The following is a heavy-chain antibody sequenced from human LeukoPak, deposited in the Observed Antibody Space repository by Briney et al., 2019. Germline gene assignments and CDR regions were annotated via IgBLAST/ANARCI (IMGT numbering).Heavy chain of an antibody. J-gene: IGHJ4*02. V-gene: IGHV3-48*01. CDR1: GFTFSSFS. Sequence: GGSLRLSCAASGFTFSSFSMNWVRQAPGKGLEWISYISSSSDTIYYADSVKGRFTISRDNAKNSLYLQMNSLRVEDTAVYYCARGQYSSGPEDCWGQGTLVTVSS. CDR3: ARGQYSSGPEDC. CDR2: ISSSSDTI. D-gene: IGHD6-19*01.